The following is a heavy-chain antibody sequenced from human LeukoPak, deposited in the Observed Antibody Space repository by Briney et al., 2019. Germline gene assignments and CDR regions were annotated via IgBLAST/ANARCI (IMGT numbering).Heavy chain of an antibody. CDR2: IYYSGST. V-gene: IGHV4-30-4*01. D-gene: IGHD1-1*01. CDR3: ARARLERYMDV. CDR1: GGSISSGDYY. J-gene: IGHJ6*03. Sequence: SETLSLTCTVSGGSISSGDYYWSWIRQPPGKGLEWIGYIYYSGSTYYNPSLKSRVTISVDTSKNQFSLKLSSVTAADTAVYYCARARLERYMDVWGKGTTVTVSS.